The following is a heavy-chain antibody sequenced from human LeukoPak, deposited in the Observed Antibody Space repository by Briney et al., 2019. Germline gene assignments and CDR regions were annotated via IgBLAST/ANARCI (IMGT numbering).Heavy chain of an antibody. D-gene: IGHD3-10*01. CDR2: ISSSSSTI. CDR1: GFTFSSYS. Sequence: GGSLRPSCAASGFTFSSYSMNWVRQAPGKGLEWVSYISSSSSTIYYADSVKGRFTISRDNAKNSLYLQMNSLRDEDTAVYYCASQGYYYGSGSYPQLVDYWGQGTLVTVSS. J-gene: IGHJ4*02. CDR3: ASQGYYYGSGSYPQLVDY. V-gene: IGHV3-48*02.